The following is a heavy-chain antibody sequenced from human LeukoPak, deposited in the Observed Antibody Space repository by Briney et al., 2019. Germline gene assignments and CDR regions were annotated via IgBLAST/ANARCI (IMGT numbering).Heavy chain of an antibody. CDR1: GFTFSSYA. D-gene: IGHD4-23*01. Sequence: GGSLRLSCAASGFTFSSYAMSWVRQAPGKGLERVSAISGSGGSTYYADSVKGRFTISRDNSKNTLYLQMNSLRAEDTAVYYCAKDDLGTTVVTSAFDIWGQGTMVTVSS. CDR3: AKDDLGTTVVTSAFDI. V-gene: IGHV3-23*01. CDR2: ISGSGGST. J-gene: IGHJ3*02.